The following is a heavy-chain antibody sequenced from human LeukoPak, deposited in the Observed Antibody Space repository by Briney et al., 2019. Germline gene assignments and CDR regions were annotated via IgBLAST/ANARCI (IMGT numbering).Heavy chain of an antibody. D-gene: IGHD1-14*01. Sequence: LPGGSLRLSCAASGFTVITNDMTWVRQAPGKGLEWVSVLYSDGNTKYADSVQGRFTISRDNSKNTLYLEMNSLSPDDTAVYYCARGVEPLVANTLAYWGQGTLVTVSS. CDR1: GFTVITND. CDR3: ARGVEPLVANTLAY. V-gene: IGHV3-53*01. J-gene: IGHJ4*02. CDR2: LYSDGNT.